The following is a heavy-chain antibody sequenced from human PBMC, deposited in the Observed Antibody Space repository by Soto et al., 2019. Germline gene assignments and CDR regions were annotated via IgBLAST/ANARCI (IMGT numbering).Heavy chain of an antibody. J-gene: IGHJ5*02. CDR3: ARHSYYDFWSGYAGWFDP. CDR1: GGSISSSSYY. D-gene: IGHD3-3*01. Sequence: KPSETLSLTCTVSGGSISSSSYYWGWIRQPPGKGLEWIGSIYYSGSTYYNPSLKSRVTISVDTSKNQFSLKLSSVTAADTAVYYCARHSYYDFWSGYAGWFDPWGQGTLVTVSS. CDR2: IYYSGST. V-gene: IGHV4-39*01.